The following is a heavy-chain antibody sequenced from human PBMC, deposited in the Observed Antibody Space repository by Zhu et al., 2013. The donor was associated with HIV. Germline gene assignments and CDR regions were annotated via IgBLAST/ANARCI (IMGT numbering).Heavy chain of an antibody. CDR3: AADRNYYDSSGLWY. CDR1: GFTFTNSA. CDR2: IVVASGNT. J-gene: IGHJ4*02. Sequence: QLVQSGPEVKKPGTSVKVSCKASGFTFTNSAVQWVRQARGQRLEWIGWIVVASGNTNYAQKFQERVTLTRDMSTRTVYMELSSLRSEDTAVYFCAADRNYYDSSGLWYWGQGTLVT. D-gene: IGHD3-22*01. V-gene: IGHV1-58*03.